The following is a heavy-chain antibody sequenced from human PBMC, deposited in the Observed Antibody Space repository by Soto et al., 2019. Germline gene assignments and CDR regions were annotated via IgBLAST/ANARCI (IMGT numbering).Heavy chain of an antibody. J-gene: IGHJ5*02. CDR1: GYTFTSYA. D-gene: IGHD4-17*01. CDR2: INAGNGNT. CDR3: AKLPWADYGGIFDP. V-gene: IGHV1-3*01. Sequence: ASVKVSCKASGYTFTSYAMLWVRQAPGQRLEWMGWINAGNGNTKYSQKFQGRVTITRDTSASTAYMELSSLRSEDTAVYYCAKLPWADYGGIFDPWGQGTLVTVSS.